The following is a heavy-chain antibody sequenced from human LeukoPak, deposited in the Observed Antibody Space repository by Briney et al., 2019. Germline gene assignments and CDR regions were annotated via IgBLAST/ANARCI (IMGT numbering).Heavy chain of an antibody. CDR1: GGSISSGSYY. J-gene: IGHJ4*02. V-gene: IGHV4-61*02. D-gene: IGHD3-22*01. CDR3: ARDTYYYDSSGYEYFDY. Sequence: PSQTLSLTCTVSGGSISSGSYYWSWIRQPAGKGLEWIGRIYTSGSTNYNPSLKSRVTISVDTSKNQFSLKLSSVTAADTAVYYCARDTYYYDSSGYEYFDYWGQGTLVTVSS. CDR2: IYTSGST.